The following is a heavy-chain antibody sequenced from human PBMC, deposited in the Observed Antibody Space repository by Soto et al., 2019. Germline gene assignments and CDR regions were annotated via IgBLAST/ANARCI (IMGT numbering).Heavy chain of an antibody. J-gene: IGHJ4*02. CDR2: ISSSSSYI. CDR3: ARVISAGLQLHFDY. CDR1: GFTFSSYS. Sequence: GGSLRLSCAASGFTFSSYSMNWVRQAPGKGLEWVSSISSSSSYIYYADSVKGRFTISRDNAKNSLYLQMNSLRAEDTAVYYCARVISAGLQLHFDYWGQGTLVTVSS. D-gene: IGHD5-12*01. V-gene: IGHV3-21*01.